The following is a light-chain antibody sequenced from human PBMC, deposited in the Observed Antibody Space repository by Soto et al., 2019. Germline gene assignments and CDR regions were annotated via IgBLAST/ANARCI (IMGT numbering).Light chain of an antibody. V-gene: IGKV3-20*01. CDR3: QQYGSSGT. CDR2: GAS. CDR1: QSVSNNY. J-gene: IGKJ1*01. Sequence: EIVLTQSPGTLSLSPGERATISCRASQSVSNNYLAWYQQKPGQAPRLLIYGASIRATGIPDRFSGSGSGTDFTLTISRLEPEVFAVYYCQQYGSSGTFGQGTKVEIK.